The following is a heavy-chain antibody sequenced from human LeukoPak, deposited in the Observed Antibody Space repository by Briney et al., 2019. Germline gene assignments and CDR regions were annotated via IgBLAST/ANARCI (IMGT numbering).Heavy chain of an antibody. CDR3: TTSIAAAGRGAHDAFDI. CDR2: IKSKTDGGTT. V-gene: IGHV3-15*01. Sequence: PGGSLRLSCAASGFTFSNAWMSWVRQAPGKGLEWVGRIKSKTDGGTTDYAAPVKGRFTISRDDSKNTLYLQMNSLKTEDTAVYYCTTSIAAAGRGAHDAFDIWGQGTMATVSS. D-gene: IGHD6-13*01. CDR1: GFTFSNAW. J-gene: IGHJ3*02.